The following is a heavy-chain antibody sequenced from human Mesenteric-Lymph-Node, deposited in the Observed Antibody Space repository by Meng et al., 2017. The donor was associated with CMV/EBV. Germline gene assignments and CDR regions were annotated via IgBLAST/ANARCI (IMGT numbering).Heavy chain of an antibody. Sequence: GESLKISCAASGFTFSNYEMNWVRQAPGKGLEWVLYIRSSGTPIYYADSVKGRFTISRDNAKNSLYLQMNSLRAEDTAVYYCARVFRYSSGWSFDYWGQGTLVTVSS. D-gene: IGHD6-19*01. CDR3: ARVFRYSSGWSFDY. J-gene: IGHJ4*02. V-gene: IGHV3-48*03. CDR1: GFTFSNYE. CDR2: IRSSGTPI.